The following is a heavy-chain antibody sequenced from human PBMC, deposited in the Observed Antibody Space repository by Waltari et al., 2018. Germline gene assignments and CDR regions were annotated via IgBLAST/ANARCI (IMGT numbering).Heavy chain of an antibody. J-gene: IGHJ5*02. CDR2: IYHSGST. CDR3: ARERRGTTVTTGLVRWFDP. V-gene: IGHV4-31*03. Sequence: QVQLQESGPGLVKPSQTLSLTCTVSGGSISSGGYYWSWIRPHPGKGLEWIGYIYHSGSTYDNPSLKSRVTISVDRSKNQFSLKLSSVTAADTAVYYCARERRGTTVTTGLVRWFDPWGQGTLVTVSS. CDR1: GGSISSGGYY. D-gene: IGHD4-17*01.